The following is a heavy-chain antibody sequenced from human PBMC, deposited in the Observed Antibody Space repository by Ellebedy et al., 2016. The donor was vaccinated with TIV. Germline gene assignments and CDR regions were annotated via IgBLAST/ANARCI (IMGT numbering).Heavy chain of an antibody. CDR3: ARDRDYYDSSGYSDY. J-gene: IGHJ4*02. CDR2: IIPIFGTA. D-gene: IGHD3-22*01. V-gene: IGHV1-69*13. Sequence: SVKVSCXASGGTFSSYAISWVRQAPGQGLEWMGGIIPIFGTANYAQKFQGRVTITADESTSTAYMELRSLRSDDTAVYYCARDRDYYDSSGYSDYWGQGTLVTVSS. CDR1: GGTFSSYA.